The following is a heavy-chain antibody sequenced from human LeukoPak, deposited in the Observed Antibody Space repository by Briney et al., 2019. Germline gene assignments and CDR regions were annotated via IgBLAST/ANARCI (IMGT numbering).Heavy chain of an antibody. Sequence: AGGSLRLSCVASGFTFSSYAMTWVRQAPGKGLEXXXXISVSGGSTYYADSVKGRFTISRDNSKNTLYLQMNSLRAEDTAVYYCAKELRSDSSAYSYFDYWGQGTLVTVSS. J-gene: IGHJ4*02. D-gene: IGHD3-22*01. CDR1: GFTFSSYA. CDR2: ISVSGGST. V-gene: IGHV3-23*01. CDR3: AKELRSDSSAYSYFDY.